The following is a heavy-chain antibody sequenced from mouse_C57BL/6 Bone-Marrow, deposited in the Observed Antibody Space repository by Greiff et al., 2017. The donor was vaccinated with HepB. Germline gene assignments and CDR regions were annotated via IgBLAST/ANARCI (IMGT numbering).Heavy chain of an antibody. CDR1: GYTFTGYW. Sequence: QVQLQQSGAELMKPGASVKLSCKATGYTFTGYWIEWVKQRPGHGLEWIGEILPGSGSTNYNEKFKGKATFTADTSSNTAYMQLSSLTTEDSAIYYCARSLITTVVENYAMDYWGQGTSVTVSS. D-gene: IGHD1-1*01. V-gene: IGHV1-9*01. J-gene: IGHJ4*01. CDR2: ILPGSGST. CDR3: ARSLITTVVENYAMDY.